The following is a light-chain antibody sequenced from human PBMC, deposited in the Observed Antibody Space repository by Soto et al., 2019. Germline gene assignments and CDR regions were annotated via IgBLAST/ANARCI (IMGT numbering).Light chain of an antibody. J-gene: IGKJ2*01. V-gene: IGKV1-5*03. Sequence: DIQMTQSPSTLSASVGDRVTITCRASQSISSWLAWYQQKPGKAPKLLIYKASSLESGVPSRFRGSGSGTEFTLTISSLQPDDFEPYYCQQYNSYSYTFGQGTKLEIK. CDR2: KAS. CDR3: QQYNSYSYT. CDR1: QSISSW.